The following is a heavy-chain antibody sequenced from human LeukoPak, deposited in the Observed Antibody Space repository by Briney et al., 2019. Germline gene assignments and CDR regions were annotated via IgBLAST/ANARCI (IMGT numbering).Heavy chain of an antibody. Sequence: ASVKVSCKASGYTFTVYYIHWARQAPGQGLEWMSWINPTTGGTNYAQKFQGRVTMTEDTSTDTAYMELSSLRSEDTAVYYCATWGLGRGYIAAAGTVRHYYYYYMDVWGKGTTVTVSS. CDR2: INPTTGGT. CDR3: ATWGLGRGYIAAAGTVRHYYYYYMDV. J-gene: IGHJ6*03. D-gene: IGHD6-13*01. V-gene: IGHV1-2*02. CDR1: GYTFTVYY.